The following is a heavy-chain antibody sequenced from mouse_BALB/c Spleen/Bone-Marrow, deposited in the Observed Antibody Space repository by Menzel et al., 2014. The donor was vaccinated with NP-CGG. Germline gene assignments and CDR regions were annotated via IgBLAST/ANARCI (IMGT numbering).Heavy chain of an antibody. J-gene: IGHJ3*01. V-gene: IGHV4-1*02. CDR1: GFDFSGFW. D-gene: IGHD2-3*01. CDR2: INPDSSTI. Sequence: EVQLVESGGGLVQPGGSLKLSCAASGFDFSGFWMGWVRQAPGKGLEWIGEINPDSSTINYTPSLKDRFIISRDNANNTLYLQMSKVRSEDTALYYCARLGYYGGFAYWGQGTLVTVSA. CDR3: ARLGYYGGFAY.